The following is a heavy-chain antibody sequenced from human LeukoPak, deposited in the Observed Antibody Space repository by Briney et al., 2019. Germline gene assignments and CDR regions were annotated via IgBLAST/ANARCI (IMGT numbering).Heavy chain of an antibody. Sequence: SETLSLTCTGSGGSISSGSYYWSWFRQPAEKGLEWIGRIYTSGSTYYNPSLKSRLTISADTSKNQFSLKLSSVTAADTAVYYCARSRGWLQSHPLGYWGQGTLVTVSS. CDR3: ARSRGWLQSHPLGY. CDR2: IYTSGST. CDR1: GGSISSGSYY. J-gene: IGHJ4*02. D-gene: IGHD5-24*01. V-gene: IGHV4-61*02.